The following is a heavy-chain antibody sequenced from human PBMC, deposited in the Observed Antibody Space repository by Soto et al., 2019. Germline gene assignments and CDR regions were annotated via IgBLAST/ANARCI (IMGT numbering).Heavy chain of an antibody. CDR1: GVTFSSYG. CDR2: IWYDGSNK. V-gene: IGHV3-33*01. J-gene: IGHJ6*03. Sequence: HPGGSLKLSCAASGVTFSSYGMHWVRQAPGKGLEWVAVIWYDGSNKYYADSVKGRFTISRDNSKNTLYLQMNSLRAEDTAVYYCARVAYSNYDPYGYYYYMDVWGKGTTVTVSS. D-gene: IGHD4-4*01. CDR3: ARVAYSNYDPYGYYYYMDV.